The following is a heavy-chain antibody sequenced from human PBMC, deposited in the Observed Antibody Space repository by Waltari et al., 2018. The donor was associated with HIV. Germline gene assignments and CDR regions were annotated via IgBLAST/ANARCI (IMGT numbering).Heavy chain of an antibody. CDR3: AKDAASIHYYGMDV. CDR2: SSWNSDII. J-gene: IGHJ6*02. V-gene: IGHV3-9*01. CDR1: GFNFDYYA. D-gene: IGHD2-2*01. Sequence: EMQLVESGGGLVQPGRSLRLSCAASGFNFDYYAIYWVRQAPGKGLGWVSGSSWNSDIIGYADSVKGRFTISRDNAKNSLYLQMNSLGAEDTALYYCAKDAASIHYYGMDVWGQGTTVTVS.